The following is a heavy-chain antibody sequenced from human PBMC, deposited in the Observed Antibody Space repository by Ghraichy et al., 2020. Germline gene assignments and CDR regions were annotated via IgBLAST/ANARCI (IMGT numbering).Heavy chain of an antibody. CDR2: ISAYNGNT. D-gene: IGHD3-3*01. V-gene: IGHV1-18*01. J-gene: IGHJ4*02. Sequence: ASVKVSCKASGYTFTSYGISWVRQAPGQGLEWMGWISAYNGNTNYAQKLQGRVTMTTDTSTSTAYMELRSLRSDDTAVYYCARGKPYYDFWSGWGCLPENYWGQGTLVTVSS. CDR1: GYTFTSYG. CDR3: ARGKPYYDFWSGWGCLPENY.